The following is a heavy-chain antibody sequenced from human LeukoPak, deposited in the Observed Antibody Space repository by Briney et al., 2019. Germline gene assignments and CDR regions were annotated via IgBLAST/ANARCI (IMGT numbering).Heavy chain of an antibody. CDR2: ISYDGSNK. V-gene: IGHV3-30*18. CDR1: GFTFSSYG. D-gene: IGHD3-3*01. J-gene: IGHJ4*02. Sequence: GGSLRLSCAASGFTFSSYGMHWVRQAPGKGLEWVAVISYDGSNKYYADSVKGRFTISGDNSKNTLYLQMNSLRAEDTAVYYCAKAHPQGYYDFWRRGLYFDYWGQGTLVTVSS. CDR3: AKAHPQGYYDFWRRGLYFDY.